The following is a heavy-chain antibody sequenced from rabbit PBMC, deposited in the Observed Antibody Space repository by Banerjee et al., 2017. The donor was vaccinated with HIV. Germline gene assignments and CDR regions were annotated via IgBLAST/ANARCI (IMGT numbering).Heavy chain of an antibody. J-gene: IGHJ6*01. CDR2: IYAGGSGST. V-gene: IGHV1S45*01. D-gene: IGHD1-1*01. CDR3: ARDPPDSGYYLAL. Sequence: QEQLVESGGDLVQPEGSLALTCTASGFSFSSAYYICWVRQAPGKGLEWIACIYAGGSGSTYYASWAKGRFTISKTSSTTVTLQMTSLTAADTATYFCARDPPDSGYYLALWGPGTLV. CDR1: GFSFSSAYY.